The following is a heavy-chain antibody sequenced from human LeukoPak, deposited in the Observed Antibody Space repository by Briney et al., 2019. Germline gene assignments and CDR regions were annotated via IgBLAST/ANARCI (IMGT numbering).Heavy chain of an antibody. CDR1: GYTFSTYG. D-gene: IGHD3-10*01. V-gene: IGHV1-18*01. CDR3: ARGIMVRGVNY. Sequence: ASVKVSCKASGYTFSTYGISWVRQAPGQGLEWMGRISAYNGNTNYAQKFQGRVTMTTDTSTTTAYMELRSLRSDDTAVYYCARGIMVRGVNYWGQGTLVTVSS. J-gene: IGHJ4*02. CDR2: ISAYNGNT.